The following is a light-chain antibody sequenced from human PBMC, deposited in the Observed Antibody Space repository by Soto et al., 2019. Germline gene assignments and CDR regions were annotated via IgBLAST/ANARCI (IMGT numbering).Light chain of an antibody. V-gene: IGKV3-20*01. CDR3: QPYGSSPWIT. J-gene: IGKJ5*01. Sequence: EIVLTQSPGTLSLSPGERATLSCRASQSVSSSYLAWYQQKPGQAPRLLIYGASSRATGITDRFSGSGSGRAFTLTISRLETEDFAVYYCQPYGSSPWITFGKGTRLEI. CDR1: QSVSSSY. CDR2: GAS.